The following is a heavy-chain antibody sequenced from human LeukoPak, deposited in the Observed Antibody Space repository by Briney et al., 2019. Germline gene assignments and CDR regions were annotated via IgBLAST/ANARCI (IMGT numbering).Heavy chain of an antibody. J-gene: IGHJ4*02. CDR3: ARGQAAAGTREYFDY. D-gene: IGHD6-13*01. CDR2: IYTSGST. V-gene: IGHV4-61*02. CDR1: GGSISSGSYY. Sequence: SGTLSLTCTVSGGSISSGSYYWSWIRQPAGKGLEWIGRIYTSGSTNYNPSLKSRVTISVDTSKNQFSLKLSSVTAADTAVYYCARGQAAAGTREYFDYWGQGTLVTVSS.